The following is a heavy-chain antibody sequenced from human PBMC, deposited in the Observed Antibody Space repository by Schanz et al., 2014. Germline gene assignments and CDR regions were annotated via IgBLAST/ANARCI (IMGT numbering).Heavy chain of an antibody. CDR3: ARDGERKGMLPYYFDY. Sequence: VQLVESGGAVVRPGGSLRLSCAASGFTFRTYLMNWVRQAPGKGLEWVSFISSSGTTTYYADSVKGRFTISRDNAKNSLYLQMNSLRDEDTAVYYCARDGERKGMLPYYFDYWGQGTLVTVSS. D-gene: IGHD3-10*01. CDR1: GFTFRTYL. V-gene: IGHV3-48*02. CDR2: ISSSGTTT. J-gene: IGHJ4*02.